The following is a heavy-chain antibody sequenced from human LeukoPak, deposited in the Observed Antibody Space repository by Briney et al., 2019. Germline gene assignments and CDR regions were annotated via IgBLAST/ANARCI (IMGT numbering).Heavy chain of an antibody. V-gene: IGHV3-7*05. J-gene: IGHJ3*02. CDR1: GFIFSSYW. Sequence: GGSLRLSCAASGFIFSSYWMTWVRQAPGKGLEWVANIKQDGSEKYYVDSVKGRFTISRDNAKNSLYLQMNSLRAEDTAVYYCARGGGLDIWGQGTMVTVSS. CDR3: ARGGGLDI. CDR2: IKQDGSEK.